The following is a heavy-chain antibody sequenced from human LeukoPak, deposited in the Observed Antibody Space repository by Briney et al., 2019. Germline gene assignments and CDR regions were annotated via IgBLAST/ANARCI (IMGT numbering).Heavy chain of an antibody. CDR1: GGSFSGYY. CDR3: ARLRELRFLEWFPRDYFDY. V-gene: IGHV4-34*01. CDR2: INHSGST. J-gene: IGHJ4*02. D-gene: IGHD3-3*01. Sequence: PSETLCLTCAVYGGSFSGYYWSWIRQPPGKGLEWIGEINHSGSTNYNPSLKSRVTISVDTSKNQFSLKLSSVTAADTAVYYCARLRELRFLEWFPRDYFDYWGQGTLVTVSS.